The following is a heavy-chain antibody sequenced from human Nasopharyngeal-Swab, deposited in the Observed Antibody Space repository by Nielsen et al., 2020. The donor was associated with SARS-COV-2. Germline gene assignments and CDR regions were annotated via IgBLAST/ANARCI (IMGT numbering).Heavy chain of an antibody. CDR3: AREGGATMGAFDY. Sequence: GESLKISCAASGFTFSSYSMNWVRQAPGKGLEWVSSISSSSYIYYADSVKGRFTISRDNAKNSLYPQMNSLRAEDTAVYYCAREGGATMGAFDYWGQGTLVTVSS. CDR1: GFTFSSYS. V-gene: IGHV3-21*01. CDR2: ISSSSYI. J-gene: IGHJ4*02. D-gene: IGHD1-26*01.